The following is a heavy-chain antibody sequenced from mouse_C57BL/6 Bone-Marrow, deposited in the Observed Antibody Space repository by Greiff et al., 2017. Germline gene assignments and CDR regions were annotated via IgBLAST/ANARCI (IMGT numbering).Heavy chain of an antibody. J-gene: IGHJ4*01. CDR3: VKKPGSSYVYAMDY. CDR2: IWRGGST. V-gene: IGHV2-5*01. Sequence: VQLQQSGPGLVQPSQSLSITCTVSGFSLTSYGVHWVRQSPGKGLEWLGVIWRGGSTDYNAAFMSRLSITKENSKSQVFFKMNSLQADDTAIYYCVKKPGSSYVYAMDYWGQGTSVTVSA. CDR1: GFSLTSYG. D-gene: IGHD1-1*01.